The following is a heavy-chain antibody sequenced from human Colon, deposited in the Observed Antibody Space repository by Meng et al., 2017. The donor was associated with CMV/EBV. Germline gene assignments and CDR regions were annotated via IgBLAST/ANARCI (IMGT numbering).Heavy chain of an antibody. D-gene: IGHD5-18*01. CDR1: GFTVSSNY. V-gene: IGHV3-53*01. Sequence: SCAASGFTVSSNYMSWVRQAPGKGLEWVSVIYAGGSTYYADSVKGRFTISRDNSKNTLYLQMDILRAEDTAVYYCARGVTAMVRIFDYWGQGTLVTVSS. CDR3: ARGVTAMVRIFDY. CDR2: IYAGGST. J-gene: IGHJ4*02.